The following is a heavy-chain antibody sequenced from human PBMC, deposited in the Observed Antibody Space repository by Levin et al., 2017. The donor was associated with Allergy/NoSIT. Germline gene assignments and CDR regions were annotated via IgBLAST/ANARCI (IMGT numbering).Heavy chain of an antibody. Sequence: SETLSLTCTVSGGSISSSSYHWGWIRQPPGKGLEWIGSAYYSGTTFYNPSLKSRVTISVDTSKNQFSLKLSSVTAADTAVYYCASRRWLQSLASFDPWGQGTLVTVSS. CDR1: GGSISSSSYH. D-gene: IGHD5-24*01. CDR3: ASRRWLQSLASFDP. J-gene: IGHJ5*02. V-gene: IGHV4-39*07. CDR2: AYYSGTT.